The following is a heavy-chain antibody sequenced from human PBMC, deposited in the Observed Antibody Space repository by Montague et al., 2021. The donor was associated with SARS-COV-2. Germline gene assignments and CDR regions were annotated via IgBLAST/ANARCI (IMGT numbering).Heavy chain of an antibody. J-gene: IGHJ6*02. CDR2: ISSSSSTI. V-gene: IGHV3-48*02. Sequence: SLRLSCAASGFTFSSYSMSWVRQAPGKWLEWVSYISSSSSTIYYADSVKGRFTISRDNAKNSLYLQMNSLRDEDTAVYYCARDPAIVATIYGMDVWGQGTTVTVSS. CDR3: ARDPAIVATIYGMDV. CDR1: GFTFSSYS. D-gene: IGHD5-12*01.